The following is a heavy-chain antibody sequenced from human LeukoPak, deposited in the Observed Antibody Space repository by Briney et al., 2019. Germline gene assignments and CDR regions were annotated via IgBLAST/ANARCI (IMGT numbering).Heavy chain of an antibody. CDR2: IYTSGST. CDR3: ARDNRGYCSGGSCYDWFDP. V-gene: IGHV4-4*07. CDR1: GGSISSYY. D-gene: IGHD2-15*01. J-gene: IGHJ5*02. Sequence: SETLSLTCTVSGGSISSYYRTWLRQPAGKGLEWIGRIYTSGSTNYNPSLKSRVTMSVDTSKNQFSLKLSSVTAADTAVYYCARDNRGYCSGGSCYDWFDPWGQGTLVTVSS.